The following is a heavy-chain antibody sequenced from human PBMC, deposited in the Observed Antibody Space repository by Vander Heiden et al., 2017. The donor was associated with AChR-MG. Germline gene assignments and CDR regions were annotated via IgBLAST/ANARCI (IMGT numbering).Heavy chain of an antibody. J-gene: IGHJ2*01. D-gene: IGHD2-8*01. Sequence: EVQLLESGGGLVQPGGSLRPSCAASGFTFSSYDMHWVRQATGKGLEWVSAIGTAGDTYYPGSVKGRFTISRENAKNSLYLQMNSLRAGDTAVYYCAREVYSPGGWYFDLWGRGTLVTVSS. CDR2: IGTAGDT. CDR1: GFTFSSYD. CDR3: AREVYSPGGWYFDL. V-gene: IGHV3-13*01.